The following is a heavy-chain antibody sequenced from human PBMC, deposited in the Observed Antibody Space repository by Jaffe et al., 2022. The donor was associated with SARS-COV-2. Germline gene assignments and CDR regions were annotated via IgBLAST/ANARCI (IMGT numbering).Heavy chain of an antibody. D-gene: IGHD6-19*01. CDR2: ISWNSGSI. CDR1: GFTFDDYA. Sequence: EVQLVESGGGLVQPGRSLRLSCAASGFTFDDYAMHWVRQAPGKGLEWVSGISWNSGSIGYADSVKGRFTISRDNAKNSLYLQMNSLRAEDTALYYCARDKTIAVTGILDYWGQGTLVTVSS. CDR3: ARDKTIAVTGILDY. V-gene: IGHV3-9*01. J-gene: IGHJ4*02.